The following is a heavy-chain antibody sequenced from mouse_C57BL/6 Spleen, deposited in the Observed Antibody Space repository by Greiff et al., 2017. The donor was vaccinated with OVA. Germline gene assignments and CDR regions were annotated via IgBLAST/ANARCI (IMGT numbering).Heavy chain of an antibody. CDR3: ASHYGSSSDY. V-gene: IGHV1-64*01. Sequence: QVQLQQPGAELVKPGASVKLSCKDSGYTFTSYWMHWVKQRPGQGLEWIGMIHPNSGSTNYNEKFKSKATLTVDKSSSTAYMQLSSLTSEDSAVYYCASHYGSSSDYWGQGTTLTVSS. CDR1: GYTFTSYW. J-gene: IGHJ2*01. D-gene: IGHD1-1*01. CDR2: IHPNSGST.